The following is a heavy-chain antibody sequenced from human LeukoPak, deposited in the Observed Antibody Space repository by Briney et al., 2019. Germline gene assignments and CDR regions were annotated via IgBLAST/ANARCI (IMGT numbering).Heavy chain of an antibody. CDR1: GYTFTSYY. CDR2: INPSGGST. CDR3: ARVNYDILTGLYYFDY. Sequence: ASVKVSCKASGYTFTSYYMHWVRQAPGQGLEWMGIINPSGGSTSYAQRFQGRVTMTRDTSTSTVYMELSSLRSEDTAVYYCARVNYDILTGLYYFDYWGQGTLVTVSS. J-gene: IGHJ4*02. D-gene: IGHD3-9*01. V-gene: IGHV1-46*01.